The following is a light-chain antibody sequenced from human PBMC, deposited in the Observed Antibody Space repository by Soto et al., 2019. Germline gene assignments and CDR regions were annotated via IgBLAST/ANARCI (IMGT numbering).Light chain of an antibody. Sequence: DIQMTQSPSTLSASVGDTVTITCRASQSISNWLAWYQQKPGQAPKLLIHKASTLESGVPSRFSGSGSGTEVTLTISSLQPDDFATLYCQQYDRFPYTFGQGTKLEIK. CDR3: QQYDRFPYT. V-gene: IGKV1-5*03. CDR2: KAS. J-gene: IGKJ2*01. CDR1: QSISNW.